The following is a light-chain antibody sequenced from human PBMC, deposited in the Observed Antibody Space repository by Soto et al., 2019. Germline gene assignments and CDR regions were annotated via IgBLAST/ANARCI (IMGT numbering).Light chain of an antibody. CDR3: QQYAGSPRT. CDR1: QSVNTN. V-gene: IGKV3-20*01. Sequence: EIVMTQSPATLSVSPGERATLSCRASQSVNTNVAWYQQEPGQAPRLLIYSASRRATGIPDRFTGSGSGTDFTLTINRVEPEDFAVYFCQQYAGSPRTFGQGTKVDI. J-gene: IGKJ1*01. CDR2: SAS.